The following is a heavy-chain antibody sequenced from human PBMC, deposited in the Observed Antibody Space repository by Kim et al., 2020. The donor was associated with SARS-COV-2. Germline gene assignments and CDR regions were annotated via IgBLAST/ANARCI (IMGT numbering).Heavy chain of an antibody. V-gene: IGHV3-15*01. CDR1: GFTFSNAW. J-gene: IGHJ4*02. CDR3: TSRYSGYDSSFDY. Sequence: GGSLRLSCAASGFTFSNAWMSWVRQAPGKGLEWVGRIKSKTDGGTTDYAAPVKGRFTISRDDSKNTLYLQMNSLKTEDTAVYYCTSRYSGYDSSFDYWGQGTLVTVSS. D-gene: IGHD5-12*01. CDR2: IKSKTDGGTT.